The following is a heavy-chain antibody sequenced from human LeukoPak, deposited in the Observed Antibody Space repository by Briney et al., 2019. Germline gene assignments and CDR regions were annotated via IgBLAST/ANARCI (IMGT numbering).Heavy chain of an antibody. CDR1: AFLFSSYA. CDR3: AKDRFGYNNSPGEIDH. D-gene: IGHD1-14*01. J-gene: IGHJ4*02. CDR2: VSSSGTNT. V-gene: IGHV3-23*01. Sequence: PGGSLRLSCAASAFLFSSYAMSWVRQAPGRGLEWVSSVSSSGTNTYYADSVKGRFTISRDNSKDTLYLQMNSLRAEDTAVYYCAKDRFGYNNSPGEIDHWGQGTLVTVSS.